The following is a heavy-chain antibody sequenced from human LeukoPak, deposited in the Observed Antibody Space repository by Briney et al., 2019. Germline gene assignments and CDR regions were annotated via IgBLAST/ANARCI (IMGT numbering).Heavy chain of an antibody. V-gene: IGHV4-59*12. CDR2: IYYSGST. D-gene: IGHD6-13*01. Sequence: SETLSLTCTVSGGSISSYYWSWIRQPPGKGLEWIGYIYYSGSTNYNPSLKSRVTISVETSKNQFSLKLSSVTAADTAVYYCARVRGVWQPGVFDYWGQGTLVTVSS. J-gene: IGHJ4*02. CDR1: GGSISSYY. CDR3: ARVRGVWQPGVFDY.